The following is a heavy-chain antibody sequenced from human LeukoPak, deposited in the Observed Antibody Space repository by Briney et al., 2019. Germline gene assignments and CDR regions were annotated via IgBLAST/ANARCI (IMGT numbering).Heavy chain of an antibody. CDR2: IYTSGST. CDR1: GGSISSGSYY. CDR3: ARVYDSSWYWFDP. V-gene: IGHV4-61*02. D-gene: IGHD6-13*01. J-gene: IGHJ5*02. Sequence: SETLSLTCTVSGGSISSGSYYWSWVRQPAGKGLEWIGRIYTSGSTNYNPSLKSRVTISVDTSKNQFSLKLSSVTAADTAVYYCARVYDSSWYWFDPWGQGTLVTVSS.